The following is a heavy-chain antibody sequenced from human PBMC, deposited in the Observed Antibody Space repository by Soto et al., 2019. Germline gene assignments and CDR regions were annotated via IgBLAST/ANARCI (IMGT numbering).Heavy chain of an antibody. J-gene: IGHJ4*02. CDR2: IIPIFGTA. V-gene: IGHV1-69*01. D-gene: IGHD3-10*01. CDR3: ARKAGSGTTSQRRSYFDY. CDR1: GGTFSSYA. Sequence: QVQLVQSGAEVKKPGSSVKVSCKASGGTFSSYAISWVRQAPGQGLEWMGGIIPIFGTANYAQKFQGRVTITADECTSIAYMELSSLRSEDMAVYYCARKAGSGTTSQRRSYFDYWGQGTLVTVSS.